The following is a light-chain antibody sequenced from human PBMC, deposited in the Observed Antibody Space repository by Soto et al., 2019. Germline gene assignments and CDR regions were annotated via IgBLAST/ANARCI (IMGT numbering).Light chain of an antibody. J-gene: IGKJ4*01. V-gene: IGKV3D-15*01. CDR1: QTVRDN. Sequence: EVVMTQSPATLSVSPWERATLSCRASQTVRDNLGWYQQKPGQPPRLLIYGATTRATGIPARFSGSGSGTEFTLTISSLQSEDFAVYYCQQYNNWPLTFGGGTKV. CDR2: GAT. CDR3: QQYNNWPLT.